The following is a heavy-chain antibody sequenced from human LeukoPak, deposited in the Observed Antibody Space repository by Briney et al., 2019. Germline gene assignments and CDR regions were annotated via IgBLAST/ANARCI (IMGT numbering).Heavy chain of an antibody. Sequence: ASETLSLTCAVYGGSFSGYYWSWIRQPPGKGLEWIGEINHSGSTNYNPSLKSRVTISLDTSKSQFSLKVRYVTAADTAVYYCARGLNDSWTGENYWGQGTLVTVSS. CDR1: GGSFSGYY. J-gene: IGHJ4*02. V-gene: IGHV4-34*01. CDR2: INHSGST. CDR3: ARGLNDSWTGENY. D-gene: IGHD3-3*01.